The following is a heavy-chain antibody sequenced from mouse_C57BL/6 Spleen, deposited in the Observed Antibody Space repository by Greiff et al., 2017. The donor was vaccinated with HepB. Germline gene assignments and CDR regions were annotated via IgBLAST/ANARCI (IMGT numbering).Heavy chain of an antibody. D-gene: IGHD3-3*01. V-gene: IGHV1-55*01. CDR3: ARELDWYFDV. Sequence: QVQLQQPGAELVKPGASVKMSCKASGYTFTSYWITWVKQRPGQGLEWIGDIYPGSGSTNYNEKFKSKATLTVDTASSTAYMQLSSLTSEDSAVYYCARELDWYFDVWGTGTTVTVSS. CDR1: GYTFTSYW. J-gene: IGHJ1*03. CDR2: IYPGSGST.